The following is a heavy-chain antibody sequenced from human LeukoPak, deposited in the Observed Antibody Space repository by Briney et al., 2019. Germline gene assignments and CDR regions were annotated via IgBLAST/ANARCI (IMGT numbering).Heavy chain of an antibody. D-gene: IGHD3-3*01. CDR3: ARALSDDFWCGYQDH. CDR2: ISAYNGNT. V-gene: IGHV1-18*01. J-gene: IGHJ4*02. Sequence: ASVKVSCKASGYRFIGYGFSGVRQAPGQGLDWMGWISAYNGNTNYAQTFQGSVTMTTDPSTSTVYMEVRSLRSDDTAVYYCARALSDDFWCGYQDHWGQGPLVTVSS. CDR1: GYRFIGYG.